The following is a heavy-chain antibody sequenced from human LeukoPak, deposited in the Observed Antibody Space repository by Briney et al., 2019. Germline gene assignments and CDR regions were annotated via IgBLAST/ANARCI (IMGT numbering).Heavy chain of an antibody. CDR2: ISSSGSTI. CDR3: AREQQLVRWVDY. CDR1: GFTFSDYY. D-gene: IGHD6-13*01. J-gene: IGHJ4*02. V-gene: IGHV3-11*04. Sequence: PGGSLRLSCAASGFTFSDYYMSWIRQAPGKGLEWVSYISSSGSTIYYADSVRGRFTISRDNAKNSLYLQMNSLRAEDTAVYYCAREQQLVRWVDYWGQGTLVTVSS.